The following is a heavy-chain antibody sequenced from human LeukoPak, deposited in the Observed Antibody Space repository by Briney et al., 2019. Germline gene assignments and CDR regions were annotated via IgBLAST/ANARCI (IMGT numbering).Heavy chain of an antibody. Sequence: ASVKVSCKASGYSFTTYSISWVRLAPGQGLEWMGWIDTNTGNPTYAQGFAGRFVFSLDTSVTTTYLQISSLKAEDTAVYFCTRGRDTTGYFVYWGQGTLVTVSS. CDR2: IDTNTGNP. J-gene: IGHJ4*02. CDR1: GYSFTTYS. D-gene: IGHD3-22*01. V-gene: IGHV7-4-1*02. CDR3: TRGRDTTGYFVY.